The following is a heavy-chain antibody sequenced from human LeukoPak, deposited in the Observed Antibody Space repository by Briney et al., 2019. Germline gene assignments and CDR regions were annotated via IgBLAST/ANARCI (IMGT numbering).Heavy chain of an antibody. V-gene: IGHV6-1*01. CDR1: GDSVSSNSAA. J-gene: IGHJ4*02. CDR2: TYYRSKWYN. CDR3: ARRATDGDFDF. Sequence: SQTLSLTCAISGDSVSSNSAAWNWIRQSPSLGLESLGRTYYRSKWYNDYAVSVKSRITINPDTSKNQFSLQLNSVTPDDTAVYYCARRATDGDFDFWGQGTLVTVSS.